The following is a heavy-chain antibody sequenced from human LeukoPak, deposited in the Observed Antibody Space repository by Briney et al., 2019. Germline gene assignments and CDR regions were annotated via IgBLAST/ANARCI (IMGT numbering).Heavy chain of an antibody. CDR1: GFTFSTYN. CDR2: ISSSSSYI. D-gene: IGHD3-10*01. J-gene: IGHJ5*02. CDR3: ASQDIGVRGVPRWFDP. Sequence: GGSLRLSCAASGFTFSTYNMNWVRQAPGKGLEWVSSISSSSSYIYYADSVKGRFTISRDNAKNSLYLQMNSLRAEDTAVYYCASQDIGVRGVPRWFDPWGQGTLVTVSS. V-gene: IGHV3-21*01.